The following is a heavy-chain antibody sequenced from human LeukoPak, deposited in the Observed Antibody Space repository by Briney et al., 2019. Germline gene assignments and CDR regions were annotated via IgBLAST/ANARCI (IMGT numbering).Heavy chain of an antibody. CDR1: GGSISSYC. V-gene: IGHV4-59*01. Sequence: SETLSLTCTVSGGSISSYCWSWIRQPPGKGLEWIGYIYYSGSTNYNPSLKSRVTISVDTSKNQFSLKLSSVTAADTAVYYCARACSGGSCYSSFDYWGQGTLVTVSS. D-gene: IGHD2-15*01. CDR3: ARACSGGSCYSSFDY. CDR2: IYYSGST. J-gene: IGHJ4*02.